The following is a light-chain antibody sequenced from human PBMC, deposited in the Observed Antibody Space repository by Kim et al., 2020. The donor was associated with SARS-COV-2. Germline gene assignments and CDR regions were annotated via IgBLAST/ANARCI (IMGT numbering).Light chain of an antibody. Sequence: QSITISGTGTSSDVGGYNYVSWYQQHPGRAPTLLIYDVSNRPSGVSTRFSGSKSGDTASLTISGLQAENEADYYCSSYTSSSTLVFGTGTKVTVL. CDR2: DVS. J-gene: IGLJ1*01. V-gene: IGLV2-14*04. CDR3: SSYTSSSTLV. CDR1: SSDVGGYNY.